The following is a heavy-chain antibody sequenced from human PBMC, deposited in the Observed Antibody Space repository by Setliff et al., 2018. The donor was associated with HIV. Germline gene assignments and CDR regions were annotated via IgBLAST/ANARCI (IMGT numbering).Heavy chain of an antibody. Sequence: PSETLSLTCTVSGVSVNSGGYYWNWIRQHPGKGLEWIGHIYYSGSTYDNPSLKSRISISVDTSKNQFSLKLSPVTAADTAVYYCARYYGSGTYHRWFDPWGQGTPVTVSS. V-gene: IGHV4-31*03. J-gene: IGHJ5*02. D-gene: IGHD3-10*01. CDR1: GVSVNSGGYY. CDR2: IYYSGST. CDR3: ARYYGSGTYHRWFDP.